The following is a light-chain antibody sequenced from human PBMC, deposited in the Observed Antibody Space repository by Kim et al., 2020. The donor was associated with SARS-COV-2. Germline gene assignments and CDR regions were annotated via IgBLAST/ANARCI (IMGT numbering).Light chain of an antibody. CDR3: CSYTSSSSYL. V-gene: IGLV2-14*03. CDR2: DVN. CDR1: SSDVGGYNY. Sequence: LTQPASVSGSPGQSITISCTGTSSDVGGYNYVSWYQQLPAKAPKLMIYDVNNRPSGVSTRFSGSKSGNTASLTISGLQAADEADYYCCSYTSSSSYLFGTGTKVTVL. J-gene: IGLJ1*01.